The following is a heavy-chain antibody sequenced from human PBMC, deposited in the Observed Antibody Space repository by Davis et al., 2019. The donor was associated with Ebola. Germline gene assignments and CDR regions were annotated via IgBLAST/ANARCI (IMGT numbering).Heavy chain of an antibody. CDR3: AKDDTYSGYGLGAFDI. D-gene: IGHD5-12*01. Sequence: GGSLRLSCAASGFTFSSYGMHWVRQAPGKGLEWVAVISYDGSNKYYADSVKGRFTISRDNSKNTLYLQMNSLRAEDTAVYYCAKDDTYSGYGLGAFDIWGQGTMVTVSS. CDR1: GFTFSSYG. V-gene: IGHV3-30*18. J-gene: IGHJ3*02. CDR2: ISYDGSNK.